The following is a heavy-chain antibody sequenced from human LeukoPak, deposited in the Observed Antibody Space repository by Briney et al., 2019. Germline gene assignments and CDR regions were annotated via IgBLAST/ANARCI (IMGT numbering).Heavy chain of an antibody. CDR2: IRGDGYDT. Sequence: SGGSLKLSCTASGLRFSDFWMHWVRQAPGKGLVWVSRIRGDGYDTNYADSVKGRFTISRDNAQNTLYLQMNSLRAEDTAVYYCASDRVLGSGSLDNWGQGTLVTVSS. D-gene: IGHD3-10*01. V-gene: IGHV3-74*01. J-gene: IGHJ4*02. CDR3: ASDRVLGSGSLDN. CDR1: GLRFSDFW.